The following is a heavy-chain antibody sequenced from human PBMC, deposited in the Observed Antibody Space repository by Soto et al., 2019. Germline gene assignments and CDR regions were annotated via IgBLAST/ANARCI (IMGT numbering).Heavy chain of an antibody. CDR1: GGSISSYY. D-gene: IGHD2-15*01. J-gene: IGHJ6*03. V-gene: IGHV4-59*08. CDR2: IYYSGST. Sequence: SETLSLTCTVSGGSISSYYWSWIRQPPGKGLEWIGYIYYSGSTNYNPSLKSRGTISVDTSKNQFSLKLSSVTAADTAVYYCARQRLQLWYYCMYVWSKGTTGTVSS. CDR3: ARQRLQLWYYCMYV.